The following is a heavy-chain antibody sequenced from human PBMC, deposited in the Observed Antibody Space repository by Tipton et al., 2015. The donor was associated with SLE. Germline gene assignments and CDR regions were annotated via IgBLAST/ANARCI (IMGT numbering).Heavy chain of an antibody. CDR2: IYSGGST. V-gene: IGHV3-53*04. CDR3: ARGGGFFDL. Sequence: SLRLSCAASGFTFSSYAMHWVRQAPGKGLEWVSVIYSGGSTYYADSVKGRFTISRHNSKNTLYLQMNSLRAEDTAVYYCARGGGFFDLWGRGTLVTVSS. J-gene: IGHJ2*01. CDR1: GFTFSSYA. D-gene: IGHD2-15*01.